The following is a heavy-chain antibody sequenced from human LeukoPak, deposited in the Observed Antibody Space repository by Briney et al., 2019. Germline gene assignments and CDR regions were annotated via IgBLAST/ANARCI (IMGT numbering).Heavy chain of an antibody. CDR2: ISSSSSYI. V-gene: IGHV3-21*01. CDR3: ARGRFRGYGLGWAYFDY. D-gene: IGHD5-12*01. Sequence: PGGSLRLSCAASGFTFSSYSMNWVRQAPGKGLERVSSISSSSSYIYYADSVKGRFTISRDNAKNSLYLQMNSLRAEDTAVYYCARGRFRGYGLGWAYFDYWGQGTLVTVSS. CDR1: GFTFSSYS. J-gene: IGHJ4*02.